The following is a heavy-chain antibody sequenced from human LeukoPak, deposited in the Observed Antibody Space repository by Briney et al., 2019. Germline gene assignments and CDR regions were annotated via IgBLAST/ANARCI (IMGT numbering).Heavy chain of an antibody. J-gene: IGHJ1*01. V-gene: IGHV4-59*08. CDR2: IYYSGST. CDR3: AGHYNISGYGFFKH. CDR1: GGSLSSYY. Sequence: PSETLSLTCTVSGGSLSSYYWSWIRQPPGKGLEWIGYIYYSGSTNYNPSLKSRVTISIETSKNQFTLKLSSVTAADTAVYYCAGHYNISGYGFFKHWAKGTLV. D-gene: IGHD3-22*01.